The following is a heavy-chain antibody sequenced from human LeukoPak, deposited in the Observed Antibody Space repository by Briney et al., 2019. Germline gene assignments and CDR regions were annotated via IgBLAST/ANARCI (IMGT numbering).Heavy chain of an antibody. V-gene: IGHV1-8*01. CDR3: ARDYYDSSGYRYTPPPHNWFDP. CDR2: MNPNSGNT. Sequence: ASVKVSCKDSGYTFTSYDINWVRQATGQGLEWMGWMNPNSGNTGYAQKFQGRVTMTRDTSTSTVYMELSSLRSEDTAVYYCARDYYDSSGYRYTPPPHNWFDPWGQGTLVTVSS. CDR1: GYTFTSYD. D-gene: IGHD3-22*01. J-gene: IGHJ5*02.